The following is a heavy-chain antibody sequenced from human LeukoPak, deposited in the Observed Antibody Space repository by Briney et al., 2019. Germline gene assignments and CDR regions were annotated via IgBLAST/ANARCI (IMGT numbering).Heavy chain of an antibody. CDR3: ARDAGSGSKSSAY. V-gene: IGHV3-21*01. J-gene: IGHJ4*02. Sequence: GRCLSPSSPLDAFSFGSNNMNWVRHAARNWLEWVSSISRGSSYIYYADSVKGRFTISRDNAKNSLYLQMNSLRAEDTAVYYCARDAGSGSKSSAYWGQGTLVTVSS. CDR2: ISRGSSYI. D-gene: IGHD1-26*01. CDR1: AFSFGSNN.